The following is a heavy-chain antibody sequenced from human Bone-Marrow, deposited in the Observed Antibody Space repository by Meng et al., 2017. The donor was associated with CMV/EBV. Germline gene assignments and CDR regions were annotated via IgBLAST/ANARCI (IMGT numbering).Heavy chain of an antibody. Sequence: GESLKISCAASGFTFSSYGMHWVRQAPGKGLEWVAVIWYDGSNKYYADSVKGRFTISRDNSKNTLYLQMNSLRAEDTAVYYCAKELKTIAAAERYGMDVWGQGNTVNVPS. CDR2: IWYDGSNK. CDR3: AKELKTIAAAERYGMDV. J-gene: IGHJ6*02. CDR1: GFTFSSYG. D-gene: IGHD6-13*01. V-gene: IGHV3-33*06.